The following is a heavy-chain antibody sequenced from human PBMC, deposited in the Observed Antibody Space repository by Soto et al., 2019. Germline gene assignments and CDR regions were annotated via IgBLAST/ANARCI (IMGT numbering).Heavy chain of an antibody. D-gene: IGHD1-7*01. J-gene: IGHJ3*02. V-gene: IGHV1-2*04. CDR2: INPNSGGT. Sequence: ASVKVSCKASGNTFTGYYMHWVRQAPGQGLEWMGWINPNSGGTNYAQKFQGWVTMTRDTSISTAYMELSRLRSDDTAVYYCARSIITGTTGGDPFDIWGQGTMVTVSS. CDR3: ARSIITGTTGGDPFDI. CDR1: GNTFTGYY.